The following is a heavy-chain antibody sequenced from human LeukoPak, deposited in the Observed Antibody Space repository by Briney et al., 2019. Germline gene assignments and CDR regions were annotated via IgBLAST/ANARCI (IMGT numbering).Heavy chain of an antibody. CDR3: AKQSGYSYASGYYFDF. V-gene: IGHV3-23*01. CDR2: LSGSGGST. J-gene: IGHJ4*02. Sequence: GSLRPSCAASGFTFRSYAMNWVRQAPGKGLEWVPSLSGSGGSTVYADSVKGRFTISRDNSKNTLFLQMNSLRAEDTAVYYCAKQSGYSYASGYYFDFWGQGTLVTVSS. D-gene: IGHD5-18*01. CDR1: GFTFRSYA.